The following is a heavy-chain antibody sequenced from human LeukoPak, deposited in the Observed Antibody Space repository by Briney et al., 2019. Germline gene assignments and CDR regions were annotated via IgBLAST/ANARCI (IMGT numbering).Heavy chain of an antibody. D-gene: IGHD6-13*01. CDR1: GITFSNYW. V-gene: IGHV3-21*01. J-gene: IGHJ3*02. CDR2: ISRSSSYI. CDR3: ARNKAADNAFDI. Sequence: PGGSLRLSCAASGITFSNYWMSWVRQAPGKGLEWVSSISRSSSYIYYADSVKGRFTISRDNAKNSLYLQMNSLRAEDTAVYHCARNKAADNAFDIWGQGTMVTVS.